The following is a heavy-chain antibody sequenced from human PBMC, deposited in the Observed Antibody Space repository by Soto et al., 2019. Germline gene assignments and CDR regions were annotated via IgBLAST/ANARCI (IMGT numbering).Heavy chain of an antibody. CDR3: ARDLRPGAAPWQEYFQY. CDR1: GSTFSDYT. Sequence: GGSLRLSCAASGSTFSDYTMSWVRQAPGKVLESISTILADYKTYYADSVKGRFTISRDNSKLYLQMNSLRGDDTAVYHCARDLRPGAAPWQEYFQYWGQGTRVTVSS. V-gene: IGHV3-23*01. CDR2: ILADYKT. J-gene: IGHJ1*01. D-gene: IGHD6-13*01.